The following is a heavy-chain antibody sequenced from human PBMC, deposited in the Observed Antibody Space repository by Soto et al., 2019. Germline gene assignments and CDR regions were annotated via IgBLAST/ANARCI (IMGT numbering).Heavy chain of an antibody. J-gene: IGHJ6*02. CDR2: INPKSGGT. D-gene: IGHD3-22*01. CDR1: GYSFTDYH. V-gene: IGHV1-2*04. Sequence: QVQLVQSGAEVKKPGASVKVSCKASGYSFTDYHIHWVRQAPGQGLEWLGRINPKSGGTSTAQKFQGWVTMTTDTSISTASMELTRLTSDDTAIYYCARAAVLTFTRFYDMDVWGQGTTLTVSS. CDR3: ARAAVLTFTRFYDMDV.